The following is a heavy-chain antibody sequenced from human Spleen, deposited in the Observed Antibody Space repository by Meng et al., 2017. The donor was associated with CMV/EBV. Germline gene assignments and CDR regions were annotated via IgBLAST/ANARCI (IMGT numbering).Heavy chain of an antibody. D-gene: IGHD3-10*01. CDR1: GGYISSGGHY. CDR2: IYYTGST. CDR3: VGEPLSSNWFDP. J-gene: IGHJ5*02. V-gene: IGHV4-31*03. Sequence: TVAGGYISSGGHYWNWIRQHPRKGLEWIGYIYYTGSTYHNPSLQSRVIISVDTSKNQFSLRLSSVTAADTAVYYCVGEPLSSNWFDPWGQGTLVTVSS.